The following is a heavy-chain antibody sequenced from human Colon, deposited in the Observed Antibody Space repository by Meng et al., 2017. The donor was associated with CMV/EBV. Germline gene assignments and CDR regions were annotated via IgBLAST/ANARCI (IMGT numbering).Heavy chain of an antibody. Sequence: PGGSLRLTCAASGFTFRSYAMSWVRQTPGKGLEWVSSISDSGGRTHYADSVKGRFTISRDNSKNTLSLLMNSLRGDDTAVYYCDGSDFWGQGTLVTVSS. V-gene: IGHV3-23*01. CDR2: ISDSGGRT. J-gene: IGHJ4*02. CDR3: DGSDF. CDR1: GFTFRSYA.